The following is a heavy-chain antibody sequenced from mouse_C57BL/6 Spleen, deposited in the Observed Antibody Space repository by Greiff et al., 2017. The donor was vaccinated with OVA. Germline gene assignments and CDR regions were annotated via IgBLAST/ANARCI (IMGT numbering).Heavy chain of an antibody. D-gene: IGHD2-2*01. CDR3: ARGAGSMVTTWDIDV. J-gene: IGHJ1*03. CDR1: GYTFTSYW. V-gene: IGHV1-55*01. Sequence: VQLQQSGAELVKPGASVKMSCKASGYTFTSYWITWVKQRPGQGLEWIGDIYPGSGSTNYNEKFKSKATLTVDTSSSTAYMQLSSLTSEDSAVYYCARGAGSMVTTWDIDVWGTGTTVTVSS. CDR2: IYPGSGST.